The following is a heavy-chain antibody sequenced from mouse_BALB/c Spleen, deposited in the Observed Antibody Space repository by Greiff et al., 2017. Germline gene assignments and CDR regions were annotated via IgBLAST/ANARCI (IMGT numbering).Heavy chain of an antibody. V-gene: IGHV5-9-3*01. D-gene: IGHD2-4*01. CDR3: ARRDDYDEASYYAMDY. J-gene: IGHJ4*01. CDR1: GFTFSSYA. Sequence: EVQRVESGGGLVKPGGSLKLSCAASGFTFSSYAMSWVRQTPEKRLEWVATISSGGSYTYYPDSVKGRFTISRDNAKNTLYLQMSSLRSEDTAMYYCARRDDYDEASYYAMDYWGQGTSVTVSS. CDR2: ISSGGSYT.